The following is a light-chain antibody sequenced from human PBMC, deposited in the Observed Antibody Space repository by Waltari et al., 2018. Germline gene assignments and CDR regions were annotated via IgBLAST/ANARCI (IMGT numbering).Light chain of an antibody. Sequence: DIRLTQFPPTLSASVGDRVTITCRASQTIGGWLAWYQQKPGKAPILLIYKTSNLQTGVPSRFSGSGYGTDFTLTISSLQADDSATYYCQQYKISPYLFGQGTKLEL. J-gene: IGKJ2*01. CDR3: QQYKISPYL. CDR2: KTS. V-gene: IGKV1-5*03. CDR1: QTIGGW.